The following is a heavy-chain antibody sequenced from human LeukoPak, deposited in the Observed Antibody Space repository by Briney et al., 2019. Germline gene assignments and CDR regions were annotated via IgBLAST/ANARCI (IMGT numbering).Heavy chain of an antibody. J-gene: IGHJ6*03. CDR3: ASTQLLYYYYYMDV. CDR2: IIPIFGTA. CDR1: GGTFSSYA. V-gene: IGHV1-69*05. Sequence: SVKVSCKASGGTFSSYAISWVRQAPGQGLEWMGGIIPIFGTANYAQKFQGRVTMTTDTSTSTAYMELRSLRSDDTAVYYCASTQLLYYYYYMDVWGKGTTVTVSS. D-gene: IGHD1-26*01.